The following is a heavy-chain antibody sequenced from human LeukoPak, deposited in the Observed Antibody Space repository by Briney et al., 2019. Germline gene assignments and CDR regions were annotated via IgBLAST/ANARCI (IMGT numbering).Heavy chain of an antibody. V-gene: IGHV4-30-2*01. CDR2: IYHSGNT. CDR1: GGSISSGDYS. D-gene: IGHD3-22*01. Sequence: PSETLSLTCGVSGGSISSGDYSWSWIRQPPGKGLEWLGYIYHSGNTYYNPSLKSRVTISVDRSKNHFSLKLRSVTAADTAVYYCARGDSSGYFYEGDAFDIWGQGTMVTVSS. CDR3: ARGDSSGYFYEGDAFDI. J-gene: IGHJ3*02.